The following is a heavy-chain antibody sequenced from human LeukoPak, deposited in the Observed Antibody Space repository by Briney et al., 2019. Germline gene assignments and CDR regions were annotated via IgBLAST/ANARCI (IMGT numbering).Heavy chain of an antibody. Sequence: ESSETLSLTCTVSGYSVSSGYYWGWIRQPPGKGLEWIGSMYHSGDTYYNPSLKSRVTISVDTSKNQLSLKLGSVTAADTAVYYCARSNAMEQANPLDYWGQGTLVTVSS. V-gene: IGHV4-38-2*02. D-gene: IGHD1/OR15-1a*01. CDR1: GYSVSSGYY. CDR2: MYHSGDT. J-gene: IGHJ4*02. CDR3: ARSNAMEQANPLDY.